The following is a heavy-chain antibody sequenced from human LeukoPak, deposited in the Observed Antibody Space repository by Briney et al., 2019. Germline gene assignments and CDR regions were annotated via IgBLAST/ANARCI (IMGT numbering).Heavy chain of an antibody. J-gene: IGHJ4*02. D-gene: IGHD6-6*01. V-gene: IGHV4-34*01. CDR1: GGSFSGYY. CDR3: ARHASLSIAAYFEY. Sequence: SETLSLTCAVYGGSFSGYYWSWIRQPPGKGLEWIGEINHSGSTNYNPSLKSRVTISVDTSKNQFPLKLSSVTAADTAVYYCARHASLSIAAYFEYWGQGTLVTVSS. CDR2: INHSGST.